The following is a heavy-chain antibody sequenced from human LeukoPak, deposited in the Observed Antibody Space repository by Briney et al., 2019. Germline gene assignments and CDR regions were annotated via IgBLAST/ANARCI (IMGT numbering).Heavy chain of an antibody. J-gene: IGHJ4*02. V-gene: IGHV3-23*01. CDR1: GFTFSSYA. D-gene: IGHD6-19*01. CDR2: ISGSGGST. Sequence: PGGSLRLSCAASGFTFSSYAMSWVRQAPGKGLEWVSAISGSGGSTNHADSVKGRFTISRDNSKNTLHLQMSSLRAEDTAVYYCARGRPSSGWSPFDYWGQGTLVTVSS. CDR3: ARGRPSSGWSPFDY.